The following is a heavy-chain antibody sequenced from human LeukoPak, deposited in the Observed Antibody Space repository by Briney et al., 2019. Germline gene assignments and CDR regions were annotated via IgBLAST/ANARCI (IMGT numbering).Heavy chain of an antibody. CDR1: GFTFSSYS. V-gene: IGHV3-48*01. J-gene: IGHJ4*02. Sequence: GGSLRLSCAASGFTFSSYSMNWVRQAPGKGLEWVSYISSSTSTIYCADSVKGRFTISRDNAKNSLYLQMNSLRAEDTAVYYCAKDGIMSSIGYWGQGTLVTVSS. CDR3: AKDGIMSSIGY. CDR2: ISSSTSTI. D-gene: IGHD3-16*01.